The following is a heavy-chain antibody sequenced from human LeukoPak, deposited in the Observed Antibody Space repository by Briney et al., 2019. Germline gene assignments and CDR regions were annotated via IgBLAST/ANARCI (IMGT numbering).Heavy chain of an antibody. CDR3: ANSPKSDY. Sequence: GGSLRLSCAASGFTFSSYGMSWFRQAPGKGLELLSAITGSGGSTYYADFVQGRFTISRDNSKNTLYLQMSSLRVEDTAVYYCANSPKSDYWGQGTLVTVSS. CDR1: GFTFSSYG. J-gene: IGHJ4*02. CDR2: ITGSGGST. V-gene: IGHV3-23*01.